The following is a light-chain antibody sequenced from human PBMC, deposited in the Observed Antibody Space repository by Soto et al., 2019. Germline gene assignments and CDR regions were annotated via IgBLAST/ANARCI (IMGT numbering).Light chain of an antibody. CDR3: QQYDNSFT. CDR2: GAS. V-gene: IGKV3-20*01. Sequence: EIVLTQSPGTMSLSPGERATVSCRASQSVSSSYLAWYQHKPGPAPRLLISGASSRAAGIPDRFSGSGSGTDFTLTISRLEPEDFAVYYCQQYDNSFTFGGGTKVEIK. CDR1: QSVSSSY. J-gene: IGKJ4*01.